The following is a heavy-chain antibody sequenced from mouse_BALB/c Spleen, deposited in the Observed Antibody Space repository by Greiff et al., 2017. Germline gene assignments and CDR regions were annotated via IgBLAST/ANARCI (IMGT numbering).Heavy chain of an antibody. CDR3: ARNYGTPGAWFAY. V-gene: IGHV1-9*01. J-gene: IGHJ3*01. CDR2: ILPGSGST. D-gene: IGHD1-1*01. CDR1: GYTFSSYW. Sequence: VQLQQSGAELMKPGASVKISCKATGYTFSSYWIEWVKQRPGHGLEWIGEILPGSGSTNYNEKFKGKATFTADTSSNTAYMQLSSLTSEDSAVYYCARNYGTPGAWFAYWGQGTLVTVSA.